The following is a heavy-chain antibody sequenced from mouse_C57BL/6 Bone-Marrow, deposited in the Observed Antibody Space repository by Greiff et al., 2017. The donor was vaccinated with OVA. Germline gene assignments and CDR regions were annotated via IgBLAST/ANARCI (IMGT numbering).Heavy chain of an antibody. CDR3: ARSAPWFAY. Sequence: DVKLVESGGDLVKPGGSLKLSCAASGFTFSSYGMSWVRQTPDKRLEWVATISSGGSYTYYPDSVKGRFTISRDNAKNTLYLQMSSLKSEDTAMYYCARSAPWFAYWGQGTLVTVSA. J-gene: IGHJ3*01. CDR2: ISSGGSYT. CDR1: GFTFSSYG. V-gene: IGHV5-6*02. D-gene: IGHD1-2*01.